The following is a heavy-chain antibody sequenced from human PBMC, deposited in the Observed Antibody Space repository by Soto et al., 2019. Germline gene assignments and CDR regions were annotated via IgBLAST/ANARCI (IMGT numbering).Heavy chain of an antibody. J-gene: IGHJ3*02. CDR3: ARFRQRYFDWLFDAFDI. D-gene: IGHD3-9*01. CDR2: INAGNGNT. CDR1: GYTFTSCA. V-gene: IGHV1-3*01. Sequence: ASVKLSCKTSGYTFTSCARHWVRQAHGQRLEWMGWINAGNGNTKYSQKFQGRVTITRDTSASTAYMELSSLRSEDTAVYYCARFRQRYFDWLFDAFDIWGQGTMVTVSS.